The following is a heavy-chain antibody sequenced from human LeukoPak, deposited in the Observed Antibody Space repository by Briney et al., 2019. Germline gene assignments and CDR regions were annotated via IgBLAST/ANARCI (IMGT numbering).Heavy chain of an antibody. Sequence: PGGALRLSCAASGFSFSSYWMTWVRQAPGKGLEWVANINGDGSAQFYVDSVKGRFAISRDNARNSLYLHMNSLRDEDTAVYYCATSVDTAAGPYWGQGTLVTVSS. D-gene: IGHD5-18*01. V-gene: IGHV3-7*01. CDR1: GFSFSSYW. CDR2: INGDGSAQ. J-gene: IGHJ4*02. CDR3: ATSVDTAAGPY.